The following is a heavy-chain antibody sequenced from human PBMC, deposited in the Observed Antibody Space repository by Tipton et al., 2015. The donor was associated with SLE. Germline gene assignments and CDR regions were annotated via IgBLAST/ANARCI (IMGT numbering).Heavy chain of an antibody. CDR2: IYYSGST. CDR1: GGSISSHY. Sequence: TLSLTCTVSGGSISSHYWSWIRQPPGKGLEWIGYIYYSGSTNYNPSLKSRVTISVDASKNQFSLKLSYVTAADTAVYYCARDPSSPAYNWFDPWGHGTLVTVSA. CDR3: ARDPSSPAYNWFDP. V-gene: IGHV4-59*11. D-gene: IGHD6-13*01. J-gene: IGHJ5*02.